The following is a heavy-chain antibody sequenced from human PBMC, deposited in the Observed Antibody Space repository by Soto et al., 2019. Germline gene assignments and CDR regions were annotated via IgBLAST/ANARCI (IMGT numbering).Heavy chain of an antibody. CDR2: ISGSGDYT. D-gene: IGHD4-17*01. CDR1: GFTFTTYA. Sequence: GGSLRLSCAASGFTFTTYAMSWVRQAPGKGLEWVSAISGSGDYTYYADSVKGRFTISRDNSINTLFLRMSSLRIEDTAVYYCAHPRGYGVFDAYDIWSQGTMVTVSS. V-gene: IGHV3-23*01. J-gene: IGHJ3*02. CDR3: AHPRGYGVFDAYDI.